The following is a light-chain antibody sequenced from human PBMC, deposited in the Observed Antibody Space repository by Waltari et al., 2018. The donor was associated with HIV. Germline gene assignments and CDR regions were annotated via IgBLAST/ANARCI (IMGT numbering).Light chain of an antibody. V-gene: IGKV1-39*01. CDR3: QQSYRTPPVT. Sequence: DIQMTQSPSSLSASVGDRVTITCRASQNINSLLNWYQQRPGKAPKLLIDGASNLQSGVPSRFSGSGSGTDFTLTIISLHPEDFATYYCQQSYRTPPVTFGQGTRVEI. CDR1: QNINSL. CDR2: GAS. J-gene: IGKJ1*01.